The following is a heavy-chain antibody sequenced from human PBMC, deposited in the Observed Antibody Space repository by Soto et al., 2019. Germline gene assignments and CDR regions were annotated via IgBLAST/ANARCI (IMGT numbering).Heavy chain of an antibody. CDR1: GFAFSSYA. J-gene: IGHJ3*02. V-gene: IGHV3-30-3*01. D-gene: IGHD3-22*01. CDR2: ISYDGSNK. Sequence: WGSLRLSCAASGFAFSSYAIHFVRHSPCKWREWVAVISYDGSNKYYADSVKGRFTISRDNSKNTLYLQMNSLRAEDTAVYYCARDRVTMIVVAPEEAFDIWGQGTMVTISS. CDR3: ARDRVTMIVVAPEEAFDI.